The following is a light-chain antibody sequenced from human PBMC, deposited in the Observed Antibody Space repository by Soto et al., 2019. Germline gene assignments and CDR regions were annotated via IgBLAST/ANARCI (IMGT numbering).Light chain of an antibody. CDR3: AAWDDSLNGPNWV. CDR2: SND. J-gene: IGLJ3*02. V-gene: IGLV1-44*01. CDR1: SSNIGSNT. Sequence: QSVLTQPPSASETPGQRVTISCSGSSSNIGSNTVNWYQQLPGTAPKLLIYSNDQRPSGVADRFSGSKSGTSASLAIRGLQSEDEADYYCAAWDDSLNGPNWVFGGGTMLTVL.